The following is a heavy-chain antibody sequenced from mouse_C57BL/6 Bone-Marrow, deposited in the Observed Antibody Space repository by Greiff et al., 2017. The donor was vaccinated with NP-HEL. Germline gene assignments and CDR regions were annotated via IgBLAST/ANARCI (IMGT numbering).Heavy chain of an antibody. J-gene: IGHJ2*01. CDR3: TRCYGSIRDY. CDR1: GYTFTDYE. D-gene: IGHD1-1*01. Sequence: VQLQQSGAELVRPGASVTLSCKASGYTFTDYEMHWVKQTPVHGLEWIGAIDPETGGTAYNQKFKGKAILTADKSSSTAYMELRSLTSEDSAVYYCTRCYGSIRDYWGQGTTLTVSS. V-gene: IGHV1-15*01. CDR2: IDPETGGT.